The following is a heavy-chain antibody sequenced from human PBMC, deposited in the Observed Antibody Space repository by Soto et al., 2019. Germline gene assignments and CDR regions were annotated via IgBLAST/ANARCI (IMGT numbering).Heavy chain of an antibody. CDR3: ATYTGIYVDF. J-gene: IGHJ4*02. V-gene: IGHV5-51*03. CDR2: IFLADSDT. Sequence: EVQLVQSGAEVKKPGESLKISCKASGYRFPTSWIGWVCQMPGKGLEWMGIIFLADSDTTYSPSFQGQVTISADTSMTTAYLQWSSLKASDTAMYYCATYTGIYVDFWGQGTLVTVSS. D-gene: IGHD1-26*01. CDR1: GYRFPTSW.